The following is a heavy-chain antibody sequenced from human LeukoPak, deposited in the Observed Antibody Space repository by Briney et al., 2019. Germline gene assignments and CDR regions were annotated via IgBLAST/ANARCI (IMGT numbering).Heavy chain of an antibody. Sequence: GGSLSLSCVASGFTFSDHSMMWVRQAPGKGLEWVSAISGSGGSTYYADSVKGRFTISRDNSKNTLYLQMNSLRAEDTAVYYCARDRSGLRVLGGYFDYWGQGTLVTVSS. CDR3: ARDRSGLRVLGGYFDY. CDR2: ISGSGGST. CDR1: GFTFSDHS. D-gene: IGHD3-16*01. V-gene: IGHV3-23*01. J-gene: IGHJ4*02.